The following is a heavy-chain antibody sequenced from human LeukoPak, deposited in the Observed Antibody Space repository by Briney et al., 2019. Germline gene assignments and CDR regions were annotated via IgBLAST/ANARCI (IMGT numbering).Heavy chain of an antibody. CDR1: GFAFRTYL. CDR2: INTDGSIT. V-gene: IGHV3-74*03. CDR3: ASLGTLVP. D-gene: IGHD3-9*01. J-gene: IGHJ5*02. Sequence: GGSLRLFCAASGFAFRTYLMHWVRQSPGKGLVWVSRINTDGSITTYADSVKGRFTISRDNAKNTLYLQMNSLRDEDTAVYYCASLGTLVPWGQGTLVTVSS.